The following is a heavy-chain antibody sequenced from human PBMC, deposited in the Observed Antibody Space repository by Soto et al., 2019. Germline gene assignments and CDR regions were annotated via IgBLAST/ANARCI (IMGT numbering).Heavy chain of an antibody. CDR2: IYYSGST. CDR1: GGSISSYY. CDR3: ARVGFGSGSYTPHYYYYYGMDV. D-gene: IGHD3-10*01. Sequence: SETLSLTCTVSGGSISSYYWSWIRQPPGKGLEWIGYIYYSGSTNYNPSLKGRVTISVDTSKNQFSLKLSSVTAADTAVYYCARVGFGSGSYTPHYYYYYGMDVWGQGTTVTVSS. V-gene: IGHV4-59*01. J-gene: IGHJ6*02.